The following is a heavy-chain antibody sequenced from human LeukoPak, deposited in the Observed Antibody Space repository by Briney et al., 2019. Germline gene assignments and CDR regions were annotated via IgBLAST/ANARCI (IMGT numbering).Heavy chain of an antibody. Sequence: GGSLRLSCAASGFTFSSYSMNWVRQAPGKGLEWISYISSGSSTIYYADSVKGRFTISRDNAKNSLYLQMNSLRAEDTAVYYCARPAAGSFDYWGQGTLVTVSS. CDR2: ISSGSSTI. D-gene: IGHD6-19*01. CDR3: ARPAAGSFDY. CDR1: GFTFSSYS. V-gene: IGHV3-48*04. J-gene: IGHJ4*02.